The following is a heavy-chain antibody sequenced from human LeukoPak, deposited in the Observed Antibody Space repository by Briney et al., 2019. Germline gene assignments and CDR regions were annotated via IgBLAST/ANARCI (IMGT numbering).Heavy chain of an antibody. J-gene: IGHJ4*02. CDR3: AKDDGLLERPGDY. CDR2: ISYDGSNK. V-gene: IGHV3-30*18. CDR1: GFTFSSYG. D-gene: IGHD1-1*01. Sequence: HLGGSLRLSCAASGFTFSSYGMHWVRQAPGKGLEWVAVISYDGSNKYYADSVKGRFTISRDNSKNTLYLQMNSLRAEDTAVYYCAKDDGLLERPGDYWGQGTLVTVSS.